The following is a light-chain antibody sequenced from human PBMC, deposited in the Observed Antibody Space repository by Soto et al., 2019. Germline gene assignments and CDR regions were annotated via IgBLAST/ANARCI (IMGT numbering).Light chain of an antibody. J-gene: IGKJ1*01. Sequence: DIVLTQSPGTLSLSPGETATLSCRASQSVSTSYLAWYQQKPGQAPRLLILGASSRATGIPDRFIGSGSGTDFPLTISRLEPEDFAVYYCQQYGSSPTTFGQGTKV. CDR2: GAS. V-gene: IGKV3-20*01. CDR1: QSVSTSY. CDR3: QQYGSSPTT.